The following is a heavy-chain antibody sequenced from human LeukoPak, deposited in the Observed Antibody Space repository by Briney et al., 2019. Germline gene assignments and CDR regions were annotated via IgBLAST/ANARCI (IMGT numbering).Heavy chain of an antibody. CDR3: ARQLERRPWVDY. Sequence: KTSETLSLTCTVSGGSVSSGSYYWSWIRQPPGKGLEWIGYIHYSGSTNYNPSLKSRVTISVDTSKNQFSLKLSSVTAADTAVYYCARQLERRPWVDYWGQGTLVTVSS. CDR1: GGSVSSGSYY. D-gene: IGHD1-1*01. CDR2: IHYSGST. V-gene: IGHV4-61*01. J-gene: IGHJ4*02.